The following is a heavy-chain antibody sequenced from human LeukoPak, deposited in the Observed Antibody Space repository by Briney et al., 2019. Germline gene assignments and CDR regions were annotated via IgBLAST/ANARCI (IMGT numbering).Heavy chain of an antibody. J-gene: IGHJ1*01. V-gene: IGHV3-30*18. CDR1: GFTFSSYG. Sequence: GGSLRLSCVASGFTFSSYGMHWVRQAPGKGLEWVAVISYDGSNKYYADSVKGRFTISRDNSKNTLYLQMNSLRAEDTAVYYCAKDRASYGDYAIQHWGQGTLVTVSS. D-gene: IGHD4-17*01. CDR3: AKDRASYGDYAIQH. CDR2: ISYDGSNK.